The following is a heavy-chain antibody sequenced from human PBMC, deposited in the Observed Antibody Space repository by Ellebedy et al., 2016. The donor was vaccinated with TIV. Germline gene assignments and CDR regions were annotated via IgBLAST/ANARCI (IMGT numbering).Heavy chain of an antibody. J-gene: IGHJ4*02. Sequence: SVKVSCKASGGTFTSYAISWARQAPGQGLEWMGGIIPILGIPNNAQKFQGRVTITADKSTSTAYMELSSLRSEDTAVYYCARIAPTAVTFDLYYFDYWGQGTLITVSS. V-gene: IGHV1-69*10. CDR1: GGTFTSYA. D-gene: IGHD4-23*01. CDR3: ARIAPTAVTFDLYYFDY. CDR2: IIPILGIP.